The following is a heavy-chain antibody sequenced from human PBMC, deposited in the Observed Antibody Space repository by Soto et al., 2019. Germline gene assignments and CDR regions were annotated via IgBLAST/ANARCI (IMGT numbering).Heavy chain of an antibody. D-gene: IGHD3-10*01. J-gene: IGHJ5*02. V-gene: IGHV4-61*01. CDR1: GGSVTSDSYY. CDR2: IHYTGST. Sequence: SETLSLTCTVSGGSVTSDSYYWSWIRQPPGKGLEWIGYIHYTGSTNYNPSLKSRVTISIDTSRIQFSLKLSSVTAADTAVYYCARAESAETMVLSSVGHWLDPWGQGTLVTVSS. CDR3: ARAESAETMVLSSVGHWLDP.